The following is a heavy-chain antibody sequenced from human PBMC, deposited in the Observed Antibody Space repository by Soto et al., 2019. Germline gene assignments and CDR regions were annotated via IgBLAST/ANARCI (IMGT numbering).Heavy chain of an antibody. D-gene: IGHD5-12*01. V-gene: IGHV4-59*01. Sequence: SETLSLTXAVSGVTISTYYWSWIRQPPGKGLEWIGYNYHSGTTNYNPSLKSRVTISVDTSKNQFSLRLTSVTAADTAIYYCVREAYIGYGHAIDHWGQGILVTVSS. J-gene: IGHJ4*02. CDR2: NYHSGTT. CDR1: GVTISTYY. CDR3: VREAYIGYGHAIDH.